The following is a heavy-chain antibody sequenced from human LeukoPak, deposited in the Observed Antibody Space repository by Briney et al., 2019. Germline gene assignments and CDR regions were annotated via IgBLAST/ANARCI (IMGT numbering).Heavy chain of an antibody. Sequence: SETLSLTCTVSGGSISSRSYYWGWIRQPPGKGLEWIGSIYYSGSTYYNPSLRSRVAISVDTSKNQFSLKLSSVTAADTAVYYCARLPISMTTPFDYWGQGTLVTVSS. CDR2: IYYSGST. D-gene: IGHD4-11*01. V-gene: IGHV4-39*01. J-gene: IGHJ4*02. CDR3: ARLPISMTTPFDY. CDR1: GGSISSRSYY.